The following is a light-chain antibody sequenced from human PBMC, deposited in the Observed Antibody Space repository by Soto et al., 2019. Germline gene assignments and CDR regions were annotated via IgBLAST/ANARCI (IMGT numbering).Light chain of an antibody. Sequence: QSVLTQPASVSGSPGQSITISCTGSRSDVGDYNFVAWYQQHPGKAPTLMIYEVSHRPSGVSNRFSASKSGNTASLTISGLQAEDEADYYCSSYSTISDYVFGTGTKVTVL. CDR1: RSDVGDYNF. CDR3: SSYSTISDYV. J-gene: IGLJ1*01. V-gene: IGLV2-14*01. CDR2: EVS.